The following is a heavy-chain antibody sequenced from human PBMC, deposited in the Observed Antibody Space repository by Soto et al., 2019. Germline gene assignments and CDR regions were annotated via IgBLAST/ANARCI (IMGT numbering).Heavy chain of an antibody. CDR3: ARRDDILTGPDAFDI. Sequence: QVQLQESGPGLVKPSQTLSLTCTVSGDSVSSDGYSWSWIRQHPGKGLEWIGDIYYSGSSSYHPSLSSRVNKSVDMSENHSSLRLNSGTAADTAVYYCARRDDILTGPDAFDIWGQGTMVTVSS. CDR1: GDSVSSDGYS. V-gene: IGHV4-31*02. D-gene: IGHD3-9*01. J-gene: IGHJ3*02. CDR2: IYYSGSS.